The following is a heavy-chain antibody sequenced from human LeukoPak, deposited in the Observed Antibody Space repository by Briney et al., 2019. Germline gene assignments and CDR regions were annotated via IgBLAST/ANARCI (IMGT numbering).Heavy chain of an antibody. V-gene: IGHV3-23*01. CDR1: GFTFSDYA. CDR2: ISHVGGT. CDR3: AKDGDWRPAAD. J-gene: IGHJ4*02. Sequence: PGGSLRLSCAASGFTFSDYAMSWVRQAPEKGLEWVSTISHVGGTYYADSVRGRFTISRDDSKNMVYLQMNSLRAEDTAIYYCAKDGDWRPAADWGQGTLVTVSS. D-gene: IGHD2-2*01.